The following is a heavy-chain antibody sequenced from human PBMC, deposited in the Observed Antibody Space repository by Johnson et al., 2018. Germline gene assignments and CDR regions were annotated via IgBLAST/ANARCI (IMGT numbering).Heavy chain of an antibody. CDR3: ARAAGPYYFFYYMDV. V-gene: IGHV3-30*03. J-gene: IGHJ6*03. Sequence: QVQLVQSGGGVVQPGRSLRLSCAPSGFTFSDYVMHWVRQGPGKGLEWLAVISYDGQKKDYADSVKDRFIISRDISKKTLFLQMRSLRPEDTAVYYCARAAGPYYFFYYMDVWGKGATVTVSS. D-gene: IGHD1-14*01. CDR1: GFTFSDYV. CDR2: ISYDGQKK.